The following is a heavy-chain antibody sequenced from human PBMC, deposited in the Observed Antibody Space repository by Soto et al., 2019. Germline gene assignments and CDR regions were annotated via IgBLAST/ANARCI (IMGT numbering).Heavy chain of an antibody. D-gene: IGHD1-1*01. J-gene: IGHJ6*02. CDR3: AKPPDIGATTFYYYGLDV. CDR1: GFTFSSYA. CDR2: ISGSGGTT. V-gene: IGHV3-23*01. Sequence: EVQLLESGGGLVQPGGSLRLSCVASGFTFSSYAMTWVRQPPGKGLEWVSSISGSGGTTYYADGVKGRFTFSRDNSNNTLYLQMTSLSAEDTAIYYGAKPPDIGATTFYYYGLDVRGQGTSVTVSS.